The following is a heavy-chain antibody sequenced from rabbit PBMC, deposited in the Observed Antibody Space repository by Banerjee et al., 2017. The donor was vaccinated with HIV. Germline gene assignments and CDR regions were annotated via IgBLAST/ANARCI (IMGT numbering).Heavy chain of an antibody. CDR2: IGTGSGST. CDR1: GFSFSSGYY. V-gene: IGHV1S40*01. Sequence: QQLEESGGGLVKPGASLTLTCKASGFSFSSGYYMCWVRQAPGKGLEWIGCIGTGSGSTYYASWAKGRFTTSKTSSTTVTLQMTSLTAADTATYFCARGDRYDDYGDYLNLWGPGTLVTVS. D-gene: IGHD2-1*01. J-gene: IGHJ4*01. CDR3: ARGDRYDDYGDYLNL.